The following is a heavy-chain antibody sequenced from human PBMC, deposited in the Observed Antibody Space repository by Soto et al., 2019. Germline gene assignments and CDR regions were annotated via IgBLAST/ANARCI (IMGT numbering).Heavy chain of an antibody. Sequence: SETLSLTCTVSGGSISSYYWSWIRQPPGKGLEWIGYIYYSGSTNYNPSLKSRVTISVDTSKNQFSLKLSSVTAADTAVYYCARLPRDVDTAEDYWGQGTLVTVSS. CDR3: ARLPRDVDTAEDY. CDR2: IYYSGST. CDR1: GGSISSYY. J-gene: IGHJ4*02. D-gene: IGHD5-18*01. V-gene: IGHV4-59*01.